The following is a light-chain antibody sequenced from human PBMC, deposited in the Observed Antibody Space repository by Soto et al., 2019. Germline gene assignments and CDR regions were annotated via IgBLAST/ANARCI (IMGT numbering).Light chain of an antibody. Sequence: QSALTQPPSASGSPGQSVTISCTGTKNDIGVYDFVSWYQHHPGKAPRLIIYEVVQRPSGVPDRFSGSKSGNTASLTVSGLQAAEEADYFCKSYAGSNTYVFVSGTKVTAL. V-gene: IGLV2-8*01. CDR1: KNDIGVYDF. J-gene: IGLJ1*01. CDR3: KSYAGSNTYV. CDR2: EVV.